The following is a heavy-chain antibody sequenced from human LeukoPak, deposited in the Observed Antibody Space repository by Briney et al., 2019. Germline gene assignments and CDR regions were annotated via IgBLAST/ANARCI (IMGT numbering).Heavy chain of an antibody. V-gene: IGHV4-59*01. CDR1: GDSISSYY. CDR2: IYYTGST. J-gene: IGHJ4*02. CDR3: ARGTQVRRSGIDY. Sequence: PSETLSLTCTVSGDSISSYYWSWIRQSPGKGLEWMGYIYYTGSTNYNPSLKSRVTMSVDTSKNQFSLKLTSVTAADTAVYYCARGTQVRRSGIDYWGQGTLVTVSS. D-gene: IGHD1-26*01.